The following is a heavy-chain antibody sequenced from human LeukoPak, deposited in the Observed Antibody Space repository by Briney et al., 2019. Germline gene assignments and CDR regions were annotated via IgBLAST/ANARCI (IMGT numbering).Heavy chain of an antibody. V-gene: IGHV4-38-2*01. J-gene: IGHJ4*02. CDR2: VFSGNT. Sequence: PSETLSLTCAVSGYSIRSGYYWGWIRQPPGKGLEWIGSVFSGNTYYNPSLESRVIISVDTSKNQFSLDLSSVTAADTAVYYCARLRGSYYYFDSWGQGTLVTVSS. D-gene: IGHD1-26*01. CDR1: GYSIRSGYY. CDR3: ARLRGSYYYFDS.